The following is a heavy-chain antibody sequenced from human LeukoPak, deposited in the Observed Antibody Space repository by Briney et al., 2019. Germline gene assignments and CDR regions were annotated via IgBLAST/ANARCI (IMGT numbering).Heavy chain of an antibody. CDR2: ISWNSGSI. Sequence: GGSLRLSCAASGFTFDDYAMHWVRQAPGKGLEWVSGISWNSGSIGYADSVKGRFTISRDNAKNSLYLQMNSLRAEDTALYYCAKDRIDIVVVPAASSFDYWGQGTLVTVSS. D-gene: IGHD2-2*01. CDR3: AKDRIDIVVVPAASSFDY. J-gene: IGHJ4*02. CDR1: GFTFDDYA. V-gene: IGHV3-9*01.